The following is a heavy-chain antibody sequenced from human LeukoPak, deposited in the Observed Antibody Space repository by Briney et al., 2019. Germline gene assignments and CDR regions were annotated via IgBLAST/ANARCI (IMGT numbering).Heavy chain of an antibody. V-gene: IGHV1-2*02. Sequence: ASVKVSCKASGYTFTGYYMHWVRQAPGQGLEWMGWINPNSGGTNYAQKFQGRVTMTRATSISTAYMELSRLRSDDTAVYYCARDYGDYPGYYYYYMDVWGKGTTVTVSS. CDR2: INPNSGGT. J-gene: IGHJ6*03. D-gene: IGHD4-17*01. CDR3: ARDYGDYPGYYYYYMDV. CDR1: GYTFTGYY.